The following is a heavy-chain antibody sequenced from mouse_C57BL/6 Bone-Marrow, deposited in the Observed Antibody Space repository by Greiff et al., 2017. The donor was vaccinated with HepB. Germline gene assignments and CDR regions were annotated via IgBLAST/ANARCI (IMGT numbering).Heavy chain of an antibody. CDR1: GYTFTSYW. Sequence: QVQLKQPGAELVKPGASVKLSCKASGYTFTSYWMHWVKQRPGQGLEWIGMIHPNSGSTNYNEKFKSKATLTVDKSSSTAYMQLSSLTSEDSAVYYCARGYYDYDYDYWGQGTTLTVSS. D-gene: IGHD2-4*01. CDR2: IHPNSGST. CDR3: ARGYYDYDYDY. J-gene: IGHJ2*01. V-gene: IGHV1-64*01.